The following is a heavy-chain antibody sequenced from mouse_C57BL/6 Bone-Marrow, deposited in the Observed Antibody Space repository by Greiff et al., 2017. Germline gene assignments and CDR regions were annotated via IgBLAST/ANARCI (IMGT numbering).Heavy chain of an antibody. CDR3: ARSEPVFAY. Sequence: QVQLQQPGAELVKPGASVKLSCKASGYTFTSYWMHWVKQRPGQGLEWIGMIHPNSGSTNYNEKFKSKVTLTVDKSTSTAYMQISSLTAEDSAVYYCARSEPVFAYWGQGTLVTGSA. J-gene: IGHJ3*01. V-gene: IGHV1-64*01. CDR1: GYTFTSYW. CDR2: IHPNSGST.